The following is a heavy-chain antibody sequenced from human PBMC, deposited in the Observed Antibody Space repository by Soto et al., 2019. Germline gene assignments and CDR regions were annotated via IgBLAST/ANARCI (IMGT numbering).Heavy chain of an antibody. Sequence: NPXATLSLTCTVSGGSISSSSYYWGWIRQPPGKGLEWIGSIYYSGSTYYNPSLKSRATISVDTSKNQFSLKLSSVTAADTAVYYCARQVVAAGYGMDVWGQGTTVTVSS. J-gene: IGHJ6*02. D-gene: IGHD3-22*01. CDR3: ARQVVAAGYGMDV. V-gene: IGHV4-39*01. CDR2: IYYSGST. CDR1: GGSISSSSYY.